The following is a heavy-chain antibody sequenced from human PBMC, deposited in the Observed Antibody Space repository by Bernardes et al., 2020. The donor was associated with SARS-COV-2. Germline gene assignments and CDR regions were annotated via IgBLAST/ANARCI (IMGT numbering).Heavy chain of an antibody. Sequence: SFHASGYTFTSYGISWVRQAPGQGLEWMGWISAYNGNTNYAQKLQGRVTMTTDTSTSTAYMELRSLRSDDTAVYYCARGEYYYYYGMDVWGQGTTVTVSS. CDR3: ARGEYYYYYGMDV. J-gene: IGHJ6*02. CDR2: ISAYNGNT. CDR1: GYTFTSYG. V-gene: IGHV1-18*01. D-gene: IGHD1-26*01.